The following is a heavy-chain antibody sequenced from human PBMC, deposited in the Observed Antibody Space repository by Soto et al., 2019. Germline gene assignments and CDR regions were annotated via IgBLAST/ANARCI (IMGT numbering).Heavy chain of an antibody. V-gene: IGHV1-69*13. CDR3: AKSAPMDAGDKYYYDL. J-gene: IGHJ4*02. CDR1: GGTFSTFC. D-gene: IGHD4-17*01. CDR2: IIPFFGTA. Sequence: ASVKVSCKSSGGTFSTFCISWVRQAPGQGLECMGGIIPFFGTARYSQKFEDRITITADESTNTVYMDLRSLTSEDTAIYYCAKSAPMDAGDKYYYDLWGQGALVTVSS.